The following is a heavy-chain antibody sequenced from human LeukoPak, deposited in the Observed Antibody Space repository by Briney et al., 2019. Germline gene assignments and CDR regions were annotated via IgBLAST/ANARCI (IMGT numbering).Heavy chain of an antibody. D-gene: IGHD6-13*01. Sequence: GGSLRLSCAASGFTFSSYSINCVRQAPGKGLEGVSSISSGSSYISYADSVKGRFTISRDNAKKSLYLQMNSLRAEDTAVYYCARDLGSIATAGTETFDIWGQGTMVTVSS. CDR3: ARDLGSIATAGTETFDI. J-gene: IGHJ3*02. CDR2: ISSGSSYI. CDR1: GFTFSSYS. V-gene: IGHV3-21*01.